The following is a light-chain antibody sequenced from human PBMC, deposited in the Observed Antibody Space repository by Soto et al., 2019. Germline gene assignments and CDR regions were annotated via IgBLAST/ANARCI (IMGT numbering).Light chain of an antibody. CDR2: QDI. V-gene: IGLV2-23*01. Sequence: QYALTQPASVSGSLGQSITISCTGTSSDVGRYSLVSWYQQYPGKAPRLMIYQDIERPSGVSNRFSASKSGNTASLTISGLQTEDEADYYCCSYAGGTSVVFGGGTQLTVL. CDR3: CSYAGGTSVV. J-gene: IGLJ2*01. CDR1: SSDVGRYSL.